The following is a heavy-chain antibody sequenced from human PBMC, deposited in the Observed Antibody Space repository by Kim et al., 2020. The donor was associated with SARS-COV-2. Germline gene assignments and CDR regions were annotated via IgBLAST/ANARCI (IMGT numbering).Heavy chain of an antibody. V-gene: IGHV4-34*01. J-gene: IGHJ4*02. CDR3: ARDSGWFGY. Sequence: GSTNYNPSLKSRVTISVDTSKNQFSLKLSSVTAADTAVYYCARDSGWFGYWGQGTLVTVSS. D-gene: IGHD6-19*01. CDR2: GST.